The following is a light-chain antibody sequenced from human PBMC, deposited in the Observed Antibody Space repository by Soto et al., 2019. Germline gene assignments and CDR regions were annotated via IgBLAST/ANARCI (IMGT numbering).Light chain of an antibody. CDR3: QQYNSYWT. V-gene: IGKV1-5*03. Sequence: DIQLPQSPSPLPEPVGKRATITCRAIKRFVTCLAWYQQKPGKAPKPLIYKATSLESGVPSRFSGSGSGKEFTLTISSLQPDDFATYYCQQYNSYWTFGQGTKVEIK. CDR2: KAT. CDR1: KRFVTC. J-gene: IGKJ1*01.